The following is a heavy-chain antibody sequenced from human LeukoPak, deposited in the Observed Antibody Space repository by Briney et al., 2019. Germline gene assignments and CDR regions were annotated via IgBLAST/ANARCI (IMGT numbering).Heavy chain of an antibody. CDR2: ISSSRSYI. CDR3: ARDKNYDSSGYYDAFDI. J-gene: IGHJ3*02. CDR1: GFTFSSYS. D-gene: IGHD3-22*01. V-gene: IGHV3-21*01. Sequence: KTGGSLRLSCAASGFTFSSYSMNWVRQAPGKGLEWVSSISSSRSYIYYADSVKGRFTISRDNAKNSLYLQMNSLRAEDTAVYYCARDKNYDSSGYYDAFDIWGQGTMVTVSS.